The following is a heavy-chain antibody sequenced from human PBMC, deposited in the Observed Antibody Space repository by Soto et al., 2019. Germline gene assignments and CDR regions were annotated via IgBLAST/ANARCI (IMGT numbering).Heavy chain of an antibody. CDR3: ARDTYSSGWYDWGGFGYGMDV. J-gene: IGHJ6*02. Sequence: ASVKVSCKASGYTFTSYGISWVRQAPGQGLEWMGWISAYNGNTNYAQRLQGRVTMTTDTSTSTAYMELRSLRSDDTAVYYCARDTYSSGWYDWGGFGYGMDVWGQGTTVTVSS. V-gene: IGHV1-18*01. CDR1: GYTFTSYG. CDR2: ISAYNGNT. D-gene: IGHD6-13*01.